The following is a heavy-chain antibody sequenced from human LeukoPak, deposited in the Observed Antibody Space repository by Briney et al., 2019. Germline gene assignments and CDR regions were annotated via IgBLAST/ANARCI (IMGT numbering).Heavy chain of an antibody. D-gene: IGHD3-9*01. CDR2: IYSSGST. J-gene: IGHJ4*02. V-gene: IGHV4-4*07. CDR1: GGSISGYY. CDR3: ARHDDIAGYFDY. Sequence: SETLSLTCTVSGGSISGYYWSWIRQPAGKGLEWIGRIYSSGSTNYNPSLKSRVTISVDTSKNQFSLKLSSVTAADTAVYYCARHDDIAGYFDYWGQGTLVTVSS.